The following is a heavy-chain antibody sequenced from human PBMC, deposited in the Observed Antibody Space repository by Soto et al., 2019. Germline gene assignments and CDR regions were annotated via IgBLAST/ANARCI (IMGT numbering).Heavy chain of an antibody. CDR1: GGSISSGGYY. CDR3: ASQDSSGYSYAFDI. CDR2: IYYSGST. D-gene: IGHD3-22*01. J-gene: IGHJ3*02. V-gene: IGHV4-31*03. Sequence: PSETLSLTCTVSGGSISSGGYYWSWIRQHPGKGLEWIGYIYYSGSTYYNPSLKSRVTISVDTSKNQFFLKLSSVTAADTAVYYCASQDSSGYSYAFDIRGQGTMVTVSS.